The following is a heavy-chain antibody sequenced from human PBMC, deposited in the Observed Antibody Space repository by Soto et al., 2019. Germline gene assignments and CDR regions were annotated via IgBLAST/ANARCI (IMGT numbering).Heavy chain of an antibody. D-gene: IGHD3-9*01. Sequence: EVQLLESGGGLVQPGGSLRLSCAASGFTFSSYAMSWVRQAPGKGLEWVSAISGSGGSTYYADSVKGRFTISRDNSKNTLYLQMNSLRAEDTAVYYCAKEIEYSEDYYYYMDVWGKGTTVTVSS. V-gene: IGHV3-23*01. CDR1: GFTFSSYA. J-gene: IGHJ6*03. CDR2: ISGSGGST. CDR3: AKEIEYSEDYYYYMDV.